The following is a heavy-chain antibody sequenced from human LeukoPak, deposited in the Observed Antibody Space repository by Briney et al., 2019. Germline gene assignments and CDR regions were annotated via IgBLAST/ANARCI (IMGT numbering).Heavy chain of an antibody. D-gene: IGHD3-22*01. CDR2: IYYSGSP. CDR3: AREPPYYYDSSGYQDY. CDR1: GGSISSYY. J-gene: IGHJ4*02. Sequence: PSETLSLPCTVSGGSISSYYWRWIRQPPGKGLEWIGYIYYSGSPNYNPSLNSRVTISVDMSKNQFSLKLSSVTAADTAVYYCAREPPYYYDSSGYQDYWGQGTLVTVSS. V-gene: IGHV4-59*01.